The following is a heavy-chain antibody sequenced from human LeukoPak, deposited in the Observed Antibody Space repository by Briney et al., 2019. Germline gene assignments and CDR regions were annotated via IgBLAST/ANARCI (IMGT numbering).Heavy chain of an antibody. CDR2: ISSSSSYI. CDR3: ATQLGMEFDY. D-gene: IGHD7-27*01. V-gene: IGHV3-11*06. Sequence: GGSLRLSCAASGFSFSDYYMSWIRQAPGKGLEWVSSISSSSSYIYYADSVKGRFTISRDNAKNSLYLQMNSLRAEDTAVYYCATQLGMEFDYWGQGTLVTVSS. CDR1: GFSFSDYY. J-gene: IGHJ4*02.